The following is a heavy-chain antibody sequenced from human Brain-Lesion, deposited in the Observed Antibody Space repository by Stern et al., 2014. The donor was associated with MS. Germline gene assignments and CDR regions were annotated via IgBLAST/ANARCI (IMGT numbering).Heavy chain of an antibody. CDR3: ATLSPGAGGNYYRHFDY. D-gene: IGHD1-26*01. CDR1: GYTLTELS. CDR2: FDPEDGET. V-gene: IGHV1-24*01. J-gene: IGHJ4*02. Sequence: VQLVESGAEVKKPGASVKVSCKVSGYTLTELSMHWVRQAPRKGLEWMGGFDPEDGETIYAQKFQGRVTTTEDTSTDTAYMELSSLRSEDTAVYYCATLSPGAGGNYYRHFDYWGQGTLVTVSS.